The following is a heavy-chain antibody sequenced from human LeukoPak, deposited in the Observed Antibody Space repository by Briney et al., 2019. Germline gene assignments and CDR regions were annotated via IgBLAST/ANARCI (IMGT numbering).Heavy chain of an antibody. CDR1: GFTFGDYA. J-gene: IGHJ4*02. CDR2: IRTKAHGGTT. V-gene: IGHV3-49*04. CDR3: TRGDWNDDN. Sequence: PGGSLRLSCSASGFTFGDYAMTWVRQAPGKGLEWLGMIRTKAHGGTTEYAASAKGRFTFSRDDSKSIAYLQMNSLKTEDTAVYYCTRGDWNDDNWGQGTLVTVSS. D-gene: IGHD1-1*01.